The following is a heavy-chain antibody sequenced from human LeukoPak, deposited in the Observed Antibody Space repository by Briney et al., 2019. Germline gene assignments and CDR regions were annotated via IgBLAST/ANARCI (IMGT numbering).Heavy chain of an antibody. J-gene: IGHJ4*02. CDR3: ARRDYGDYVDY. V-gene: IGHV3-53*01. Sequence: GGSLRLSCAASGFTVSSNYMSWVRKAPGKGLEWVSVIYSGGSTYYADSVKGRFTISRDNSKNTLYLQMNSLRAEDTAVYYCARRDYGDYVDYWGQGTLVTVSS. CDR2: IYSGGST. CDR1: GFTVSSNY. D-gene: IGHD4-17*01.